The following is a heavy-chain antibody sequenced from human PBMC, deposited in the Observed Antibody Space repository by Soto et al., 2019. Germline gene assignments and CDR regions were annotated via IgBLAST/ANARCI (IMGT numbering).Heavy chain of an antibody. V-gene: IGHV4-31*03. D-gene: IGHD5-18*01. CDR3: ARQGYRYGQGLDY. CDR2: IYYSGST. Sequence: QVQLQESSPGLVKHSQTLSLTCTVSGGSISSGSYYWSWIRQLPGKGLEWIGYIYYSGSTYYNPSLKSRGTISVDTSKKQFSLKLSSVTAADTAVYYCARQGYRYGQGLDYWGQGTLVTVSS. CDR1: GGSISSGSYY. J-gene: IGHJ4*02.